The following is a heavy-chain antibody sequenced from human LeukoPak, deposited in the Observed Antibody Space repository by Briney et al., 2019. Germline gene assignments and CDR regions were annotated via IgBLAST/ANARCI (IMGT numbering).Heavy chain of an antibody. D-gene: IGHD1-26*01. CDR1: GYTFTGYY. J-gene: IGHJ4*02. Sequence: ASVKVSCKASGYTFTGYYMHWVRRAPGQGLEWMGWINPNSGGTNYAQKFQGRVTMTRDTSISTAYMELSRLRSDDTAVYYCATVVGARGGDYFDYWGQGTLVTVSS. CDR2: INPNSGGT. CDR3: ATVVGARGGDYFDY. V-gene: IGHV1-2*02.